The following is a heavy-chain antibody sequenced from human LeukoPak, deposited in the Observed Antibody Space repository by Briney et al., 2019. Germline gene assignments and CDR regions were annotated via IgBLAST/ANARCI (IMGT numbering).Heavy chain of an antibody. CDR1: GGSFSGYY. CDR3: ARASSSWYRPTFFDY. J-gene: IGHJ4*02. Sequence: PSETLSLTCAVYGGSFSGYYWSWIRQPPGKGLEWIGEINHSGSTNYNPSLKSRVTISVDTSKNQFSLKLSSVTAADTAVYYCARASSSWYRPTFFDYWGLGTLVTVSS. V-gene: IGHV4-34*01. D-gene: IGHD6-13*01. CDR2: INHSGST.